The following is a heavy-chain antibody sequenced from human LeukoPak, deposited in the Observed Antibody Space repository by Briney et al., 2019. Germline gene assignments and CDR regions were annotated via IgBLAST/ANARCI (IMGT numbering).Heavy chain of an antibody. CDR2: INHSGST. CDR3: ARGIAAAGNWFDP. CDR1: GGSFSGYY. Sequence: PSETLSLTCAVYGGSFSGYYWSWIRHPPGKGLEWIGEINHSGSTNYNPSLKSRVTISVDTSKNQFSLKLSSVTDADTAVYYCARGIAAAGNWFDPWGQGTLVTVSS. V-gene: IGHV4-34*01. D-gene: IGHD6-13*01. J-gene: IGHJ5*02.